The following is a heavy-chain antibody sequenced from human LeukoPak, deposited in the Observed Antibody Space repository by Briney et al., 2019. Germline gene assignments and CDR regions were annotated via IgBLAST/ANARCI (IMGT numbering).Heavy chain of an antibody. CDR1: GFTFSTND. CDR2: IRSDGTKK. Sequence: PGGSLRLSCAASGFTFSTNDMHWVRQAPGKGLEWVAFIRSDGTKKYYPDSVKGRVTISRDNSKNTLYLQMNSLRAEDTAVYYCAWGQWLPTPFDYWGQGTLVTVSS. D-gene: IGHD3-22*01. J-gene: IGHJ4*02. CDR3: AWGQWLPTPFDY. V-gene: IGHV3-30*02.